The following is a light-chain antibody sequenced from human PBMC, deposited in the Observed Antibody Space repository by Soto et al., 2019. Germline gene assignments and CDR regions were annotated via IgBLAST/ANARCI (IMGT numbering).Light chain of an antibody. V-gene: IGKV3-11*01. CDR1: QSVSTY. J-gene: IGKJ5*01. CDR3: QQRSNWQIT. Sequence: ENVLTQSPGTLSLSPGESATLSCRASQSVSTYLAWYQQKPGQAPRLLIYDASNRVTGIPARFRGSGSGTDFTLTISSLEPDDFAVYYCQQRSNWQITFGQGTRLEIK. CDR2: DAS.